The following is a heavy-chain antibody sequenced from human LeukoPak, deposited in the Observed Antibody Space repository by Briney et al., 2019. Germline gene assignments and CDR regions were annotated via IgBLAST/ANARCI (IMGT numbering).Heavy chain of an antibody. D-gene: IGHD4-17*01. CDR2: IYYSGST. CDR3: ATTVTTIPFMD. CDR1: GGSISSGGYY. Sequence: SQTLSLTCTVSGGSISSGGYYWSWIRQHLGKGLEWIGYIYYSGSTYYNPSLKSRVTISVDTSKNQFSLKLSSVTAADTAVYYCATTVTTIPFMDWGQGTLVTVSS. V-gene: IGHV4-31*03. J-gene: IGHJ4*02.